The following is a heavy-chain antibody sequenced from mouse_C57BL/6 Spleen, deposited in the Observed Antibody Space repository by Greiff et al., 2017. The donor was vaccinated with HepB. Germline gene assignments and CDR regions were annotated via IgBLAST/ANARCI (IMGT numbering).Heavy chain of an antibody. CDR2: IYPGGGYT. J-gene: IGHJ2*01. CDR1: GYTFTNYW. V-gene: IGHV1-63*01. CDR3: ARADYFLDY. D-gene: IGHD1-1*01. Sequence: VMLVESGAELVRPGTSVKMSCKASGYTFTNYWIGWAKQRPGHGLEWIGDIYPGGGYTNYNEKFKGKATLTADKSSSTAYMQFSSLTSEDSAIYYCARADYFLDYWGQGTTLTVSS.